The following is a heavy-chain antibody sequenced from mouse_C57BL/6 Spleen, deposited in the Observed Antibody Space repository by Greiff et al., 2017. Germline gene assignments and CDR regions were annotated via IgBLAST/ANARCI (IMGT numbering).Heavy chain of an antibody. J-gene: IGHJ4*01. V-gene: IGHV1-61*01. CDR3: ARLDSNYVDYYAMDY. CDR2: IYPSDSET. Sequence: QVQLQQPGAELVRPGSSVKLSCKASGYTFTSYWMDWVKQRPGQGLEWIGNIYPSDSETHYNQKFKDKATLTVDKSSSTAYMQLSSLTSEDSAVYYCARLDSNYVDYYAMDYWGQGTSVTVSS. D-gene: IGHD2-5*01. CDR1: GYTFTSYW.